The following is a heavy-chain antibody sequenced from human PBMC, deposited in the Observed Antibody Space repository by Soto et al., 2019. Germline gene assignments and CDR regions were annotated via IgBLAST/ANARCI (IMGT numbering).Heavy chain of an antibody. CDR3: ARDEVSRETLIWLDP. CDR2: IWYDGSNK. CDR1: GFTFSSYG. D-gene: IGHD1-26*01. J-gene: IGHJ5*02. Sequence: GGSLRLSCASSGFTFSSYGMHWVRQAPGKGLEWVAVIWYDGSNKYYADSVKGRFTISRDNSKNTLYLQMNSLRAEDTAVYYCARDEVSRETLIWLDPWGEGSRVTVLS. V-gene: IGHV3-33*01.